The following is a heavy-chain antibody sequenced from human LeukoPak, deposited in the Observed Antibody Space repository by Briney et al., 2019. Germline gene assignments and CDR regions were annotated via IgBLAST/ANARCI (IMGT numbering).Heavy chain of an antibody. Sequence: AGGSLRLSCAASGFTFSSYAMHWVRQAPGKGLEWVAVISYDGSNKYYADSVKGRFTISRDNSKNTLYLQMNSLRAEDTAVYYCARDRVGAYGIDAFDIWGQGTMVTVSS. V-gene: IGHV3-30*04. J-gene: IGHJ3*02. D-gene: IGHD1-26*01. CDR2: ISYDGSNK. CDR1: GFTFSSYA. CDR3: ARDRVGAYGIDAFDI.